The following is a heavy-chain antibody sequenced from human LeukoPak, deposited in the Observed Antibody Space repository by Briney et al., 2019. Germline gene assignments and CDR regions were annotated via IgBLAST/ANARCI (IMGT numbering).Heavy chain of an antibody. D-gene: IGHD3-10*02. V-gene: IGHV3-30-3*01. CDR1: GFTFSSYA. J-gene: IGHJ6*04. CDR2: ISYDGSNK. Sequence: GGSLRLSCAASGFTFSSYAMHWVRQAPGKGLEWVAVISYDGSNKYYADSVKGRFTISRDNSKNTLYLQMNSLRAEDTAVYYCARDLFLVRGCMDVWGKGTTVTVSS. CDR3: ARDLFLVRGCMDV.